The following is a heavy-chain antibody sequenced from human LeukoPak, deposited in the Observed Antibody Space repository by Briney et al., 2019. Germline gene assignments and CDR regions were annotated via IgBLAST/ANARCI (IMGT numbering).Heavy chain of an antibody. CDR2: INSNRGET. V-gene: IGHV1-2*02. Sequence: ASVKVSCKASGYSFIDNYIHWVRQAPGQGLEWMGWINSNRGETKNAQKFQGRVTMTRDTSISTAYMEMNSLTSDDTAVYYCARGYGSSWYDYWGQGALVTVFS. D-gene: IGHD6-13*01. CDR3: ARGYGSSWYDY. J-gene: IGHJ4*02. CDR1: GYSFIDNY.